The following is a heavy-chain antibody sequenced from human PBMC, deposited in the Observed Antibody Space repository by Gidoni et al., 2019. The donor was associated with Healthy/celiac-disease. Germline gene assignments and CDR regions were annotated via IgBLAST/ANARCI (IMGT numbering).Heavy chain of an antibody. CDR3: ARAAYYYDSSGYRDALDI. CDR2: ITHSGST. J-gene: IGHJ3*02. D-gene: IGHD3-22*01. V-gene: IGHV4-34*01. CDR1: GGSFSGYY. Sequence: QVQLQQWGAGLLKPSETLSLTCAVYGGSFSGYYWRWSRTPPGKGLEWSGEITHSGSTNSNPSLKVRVTISVDTSKNQFSLKLSSVTAADTAVYYCARAAYYYDSSGYRDALDIWGQGTMVTVSS.